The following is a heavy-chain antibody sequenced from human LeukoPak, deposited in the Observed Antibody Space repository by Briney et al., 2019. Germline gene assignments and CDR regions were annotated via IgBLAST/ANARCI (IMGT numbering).Heavy chain of an antibody. D-gene: IGHD1-26*01. CDR2: IKQDGSDK. V-gene: IGHV3-7*05. Sequence: GGSLRLSCAASGFTFSNYWMSWVRQAPGKGLEWVANIKQDGSDKYYVDSVKGRFSISRDNTENSLYLQMNGLKAEDTAVYYCYSGSTFQHWGQGTLVTVSS. CDR1: GFTFSNYW. J-gene: IGHJ1*01. CDR3: YSGSTFQH.